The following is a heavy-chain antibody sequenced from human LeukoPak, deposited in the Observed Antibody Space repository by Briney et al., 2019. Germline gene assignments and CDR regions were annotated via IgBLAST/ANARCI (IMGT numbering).Heavy chain of an antibody. Sequence: GGSLRLSCAASGFTFSSSAMSWVRQVPGKGLEWVSGISASGGSTNYADSVRGRFTISRDNSKNTLYVQMNSLRAEDTAVYYCASEWEPRLGMDVWGQGTTVTVSS. CDR2: ISASGGST. V-gene: IGHV3-23*01. CDR3: ASEWEPRLGMDV. D-gene: IGHD1-26*01. CDR1: GFTFSSSA. J-gene: IGHJ6*02.